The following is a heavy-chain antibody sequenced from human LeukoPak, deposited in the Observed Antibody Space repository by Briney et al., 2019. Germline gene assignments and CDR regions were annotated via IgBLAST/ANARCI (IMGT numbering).Heavy chain of an antibody. CDR1: GGCISSYY. J-gene: IGHJ5*02. CDR3: ARRRTLYYYDSSGYSLSNWFDP. V-gene: IGHV4-4*09. Sequence: PSETLSLTCTVSGGCISSYYWSWIRQPPGKGLEWIGYIYTSGSTNYNPSLKSRVTISVDTSKNQFSLKLSSVTAADTAVYYCARRRTLYYYDSSGYSLSNWFDPWGQGTLVTVSS. D-gene: IGHD3-22*01. CDR2: IYTSGST.